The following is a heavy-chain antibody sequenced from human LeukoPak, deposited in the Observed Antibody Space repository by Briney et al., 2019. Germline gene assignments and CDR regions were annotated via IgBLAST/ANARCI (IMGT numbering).Heavy chain of an antibody. V-gene: IGHV4-34*01. D-gene: IGHD1-26*01. CDR2: INHSGST. CDR3: ARGHVWELPSPPFDY. J-gene: IGHJ4*02. CDR1: GGSFSGYY. Sequence: SETLSLTCAVYGGSFSGYYWSWIRQPPGKGLEWIGEINHSGSTNYDPSLKSRVTISVDTSKNQFSLKLSSVTAADTAVYYCARGHVWELPSPPFDYWGQGTLVTVSS.